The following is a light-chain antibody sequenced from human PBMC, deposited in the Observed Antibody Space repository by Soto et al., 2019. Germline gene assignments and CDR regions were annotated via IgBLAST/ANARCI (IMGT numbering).Light chain of an antibody. Sequence: DIQMTQSPSSLSASVGDRVTITCRASQSISNYLNWYQQKPGKAPELLIYAASSLQSGVPSRFTGSGSGTDFTLTISSLQPEDFATYSCQQSYSTPWTFGQGTKVEIK. V-gene: IGKV1-39*01. CDR1: QSISNY. J-gene: IGKJ1*01. CDR2: AAS. CDR3: QQSYSTPWT.